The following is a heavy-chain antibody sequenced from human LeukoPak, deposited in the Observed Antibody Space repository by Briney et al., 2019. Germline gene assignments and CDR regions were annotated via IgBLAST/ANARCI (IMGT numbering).Heavy chain of an antibody. J-gene: IGHJ6*02. D-gene: IGHD2-2*01. CDR1: GFTFRNYG. Sequence: GGSLRLSCAASGFTFRNYGMNWVRQAPGKGLEWVTIIWYDGSNKYYADSVKGRFTISRDNSKNTLYLQMNSLRAEDTAVYYCARDEWYCSSTSCYAPHYYYGMDVWGQGTTVTVSS. CDR2: IWYDGSNK. V-gene: IGHV3-33*01. CDR3: ARDEWYCSSTSCYAPHYYYGMDV.